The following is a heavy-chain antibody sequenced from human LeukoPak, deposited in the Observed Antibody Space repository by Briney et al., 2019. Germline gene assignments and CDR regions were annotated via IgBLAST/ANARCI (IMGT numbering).Heavy chain of an antibody. J-gene: IGHJ4*02. V-gene: IGHV3-9*01. CDR2: ISWNSGSI. CDR3: AKDSDSSGNYFDY. D-gene: IGHD3-22*01. CDR1: GFTFDDYA. Sequence: GGSLRLSCAACGFTFDDYAMHWVRQAPGKGLEWVSGISWNSGSIGYADSVKGRFTISRDNAKNSLYLQMNSLRAEDTALYYCAKDSDSSGNYFDYWGQGTLVTVSS.